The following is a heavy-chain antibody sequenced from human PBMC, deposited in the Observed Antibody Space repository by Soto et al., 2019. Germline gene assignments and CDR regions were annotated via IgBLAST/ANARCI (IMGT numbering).Heavy chain of an antibody. V-gene: IGHV4-59*02. Sequence: PSETLSLTCSFSGDSVTSHYLTWIRQPPGKGLEWIGYIYHSGSTNYNPSLKSRVTISVDTSKNQFSLKLSSVTAADTAVYYCARDRSDYGDFYFDYWGQGTLVTVSS. J-gene: IGHJ4*02. D-gene: IGHD4-17*01. CDR1: GDSVTSHY. CDR3: ARDRSDYGDFYFDY. CDR2: IYHSGST.